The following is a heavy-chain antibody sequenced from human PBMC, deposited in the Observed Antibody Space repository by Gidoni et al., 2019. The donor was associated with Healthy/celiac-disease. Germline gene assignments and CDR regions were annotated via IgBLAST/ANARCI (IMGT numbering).Heavy chain of an antibody. Sequence: EVKLLESGGGLVQPGGSRRLSCAASGFTFSSYAVSWVRQAPGKGLEWGSAISGSGGSTYYADSVKGRLTISRDDSKNTLYLQMDSLRAEDTAVYCCAKDEDNSSSYLSALLDYWGQGTLVTVSS. CDR1: GFTFSSYA. CDR2: ISGSGGST. CDR3: AKDEDNSSSYLSALLDY. J-gene: IGHJ4*02. D-gene: IGHD3-22*01. V-gene: IGHV3-23*01.